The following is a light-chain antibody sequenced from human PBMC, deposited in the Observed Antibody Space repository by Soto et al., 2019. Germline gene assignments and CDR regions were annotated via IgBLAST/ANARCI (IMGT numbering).Light chain of an antibody. J-gene: IGKJ4*01. V-gene: IGKV1-12*01. CDR3: QQANSFPVT. CDR2: AAS. Sequence: DIQMTQSPSSVSASVGGRVTITCRASQGISIWLAWYQHKPGKAPKLLIYAASSLKTGVPSRFSGSGSGREFTLTISSLQPEDFATYYCQQANSFPVTFGGGTKVEIK. CDR1: QGISIW.